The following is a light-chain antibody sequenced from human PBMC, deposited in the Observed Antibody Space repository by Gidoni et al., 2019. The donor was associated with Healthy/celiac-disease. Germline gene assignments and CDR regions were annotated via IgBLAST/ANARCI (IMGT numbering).Light chain of an antibody. Sequence: DIQRTQSPSSLSASVGDRGTITCQASQDMSNYLHWYQQKPGKAPKLLIYDASNLETGVPSRFSGSGSGTAFPFTISSLQPEDIATYYCQQYDTLPITFGQXTRLEIK. V-gene: IGKV1-33*01. J-gene: IGKJ5*01. CDR3: QQYDTLPIT. CDR2: DAS. CDR1: QDMSNY.